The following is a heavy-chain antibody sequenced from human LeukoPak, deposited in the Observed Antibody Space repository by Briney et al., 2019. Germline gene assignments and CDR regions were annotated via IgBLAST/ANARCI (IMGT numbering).Heavy chain of an antibody. Sequence: GRSLRLSCAASGFTFSSYAISWVRQAPGQGLEWMGGIIPIFGTANYAQKFQGRVTITADKSTSTAYMELSSLRSEDTAVYYCARDSYGSGDYGMDVWGQGTTVTVSS. CDR1: GFTFSSYA. CDR3: ARDSYGSGDYGMDV. D-gene: IGHD3-10*01. V-gene: IGHV1-69*06. J-gene: IGHJ6*02. CDR2: IIPIFGTA.